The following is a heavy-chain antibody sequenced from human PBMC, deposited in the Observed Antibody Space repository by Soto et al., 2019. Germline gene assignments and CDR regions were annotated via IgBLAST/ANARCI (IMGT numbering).Heavy chain of an antibody. D-gene: IGHD2-21*02. V-gene: IGHV4-59*01. Sequence: QVRLQESGPGPVKPSETLSLTCTVSGGSISRYYWSWIRQPPGMGLEWIGYLYNTGSTIYNPSLKGRVTISVDTSTNQFSPKLNSVTAADTAVYYCARDLWGYCGTDCSPLDVWGQGTTVTVSS. CDR2: LYNTGST. CDR3: ARDLWGYCGTDCSPLDV. J-gene: IGHJ6*02. CDR1: GGSISRYY.